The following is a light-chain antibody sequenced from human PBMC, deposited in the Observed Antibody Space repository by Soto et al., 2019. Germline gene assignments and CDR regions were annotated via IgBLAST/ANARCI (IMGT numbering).Light chain of an antibody. Sequence: QSVLTQPPSVSGAPGQRVTISCTGSSSNIGAGYDVHWYQQLPGTAPKLLIYGNSNRPSGVPNRLSGSKSGTSASLAITGLQAEDEADYYCKSYDSSLSGSKVFGTGTKVTVL. CDR3: KSYDSSLSGSKV. V-gene: IGLV1-40*01. J-gene: IGLJ1*01. CDR2: GNS. CDR1: SSNIGAGYD.